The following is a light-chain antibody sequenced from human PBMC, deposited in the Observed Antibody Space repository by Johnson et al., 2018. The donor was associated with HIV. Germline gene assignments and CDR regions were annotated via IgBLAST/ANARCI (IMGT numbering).Light chain of an antibody. V-gene: IGLV1-51*01. CDR1: SSNIGDNF. Sequence: QSVLTQPPSMSAAPGQRVTISCSGSSSNIGDNFVSWYQHLPGTAPKLLIYDNNKRPSGIPDRFSGSKSGTSATLGITGLQTGDEADYYCGTWDSSLSAVFGTGTKVTVL. J-gene: IGLJ1*01. CDR2: DNN. CDR3: GTWDSSLSAV.